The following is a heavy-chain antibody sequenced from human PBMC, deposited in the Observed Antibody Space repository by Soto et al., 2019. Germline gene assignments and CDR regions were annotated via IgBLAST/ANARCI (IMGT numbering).Heavy chain of an antibody. J-gene: IGHJ4*02. CDR1: GGSISSGAYY. CDR3: ARWGVVTPHFDY. V-gene: IGHV4-31*03. D-gene: IGHD2-21*02. Sequence: NPSETLSLTCTVSGGSISSGAYYWSWIRQHPGKGMEWIGYIYHSGSTYYNPSLKSRVTISVDTSKNQFPLKLSSVTAADTAVYYCARWGVVTPHFDYWGQGSLVTVSS. CDR2: IYHSGST.